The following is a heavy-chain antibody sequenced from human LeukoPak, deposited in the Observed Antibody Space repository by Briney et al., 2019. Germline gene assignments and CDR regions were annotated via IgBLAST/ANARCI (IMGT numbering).Heavy chain of an antibody. D-gene: IGHD6-19*01. CDR1: GDSISSSY. CDR2: IHTSGST. CDR3: ARVRLGRGLDY. J-gene: IGHJ4*02. V-gene: IGHV4-4*07. Sequence: SETLSLTCTVSGDSISSSYWGSIRQPAGKGLEWIGRIHTSGSTYYSPSLKSRVTMSVDTSTNQFSLKLSSVTAADTAMYYCARVRLGRGLDYWGQGTLVTVSS.